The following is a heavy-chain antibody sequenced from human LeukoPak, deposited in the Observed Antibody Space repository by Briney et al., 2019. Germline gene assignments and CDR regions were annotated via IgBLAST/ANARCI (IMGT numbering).Heavy chain of an antibody. CDR2: ISSSSSYI. V-gene: IGHV3-21*01. CDR1: GFTFSSYS. CDR3: ARTDYGSGSDIDY. D-gene: IGHD3-10*01. Sequence: GGSLRLSCAASGFTFSSYSINWVRQAPGKGLEWVSSISSSSSYIYYADSVKGRFTISRDNAKNSLYLQMNSLRAEDTSVYYCARTDYGSGSDIDYWGQGTLVTVSS. J-gene: IGHJ4*02.